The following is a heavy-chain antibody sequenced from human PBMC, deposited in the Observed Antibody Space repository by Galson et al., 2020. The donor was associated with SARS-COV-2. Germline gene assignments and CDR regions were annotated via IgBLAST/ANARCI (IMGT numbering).Heavy chain of an antibody. CDR1: GFTFSSYA. J-gene: IGHJ4*02. CDR2: ISYDGSNK. Sequence: GGSLRLSCAASGFTFSSYAMHWVRQAPGKGLEWVAVISYDGSNKYYADSVKGRFTISRDNSKNTLYLQMNSLRAEDTAVYYCASEVGVYCSGGSCFDYWGQGTLVTVSS. V-gene: IGHV3-30*04. D-gene: IGHD2-15*01. CDR3: ASEVGVYCSGGSCFDY.